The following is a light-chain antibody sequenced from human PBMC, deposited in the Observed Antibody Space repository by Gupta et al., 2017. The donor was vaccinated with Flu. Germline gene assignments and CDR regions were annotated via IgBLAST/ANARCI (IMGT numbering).Light chain of an antibody. CDR3: QQRKHWPPLT. CDR2: DAS. V-gene: IGKV3-11*01. J-gene: IGKJ4*01. CDR1: QNVDIY. Sequence: EVVLTQSPATLSLSPGERVTLSCRASQNVDIYLAWYQQKPGQPPRLLIYDASNRATGVPARFSGGGSGTDFSLTISSREPEDSATYYCQQRKHWPPLTFGGGTRVEI.